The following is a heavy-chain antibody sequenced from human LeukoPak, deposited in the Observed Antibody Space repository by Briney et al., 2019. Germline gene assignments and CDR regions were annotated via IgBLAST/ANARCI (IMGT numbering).Heavy chain of an antibody. V-gene: IGHV1-8*02. Sequence: ASVKVSCKASGDTFTNYDFNWVRKATGQGLEWMGWMNRNSGDTGYAQKFQGRVTMTRDTSISTAYMELSSLTSDDTAVYYCARGKEDYDGSDFPLLGYWGQGTLVTVSS. J-gene: IGHJ4*02. CDR1: GDTFTNYD. CDR3: ARGKEDYDGSDFPLLGY. CDR2: MNRNSGDT. D-gene: IGHD3-22*01.